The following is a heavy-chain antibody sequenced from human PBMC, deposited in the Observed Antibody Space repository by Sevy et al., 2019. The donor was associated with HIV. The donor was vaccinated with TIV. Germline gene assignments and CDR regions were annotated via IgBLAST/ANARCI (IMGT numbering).Heavy chain of an antibody. CDR3: ARDSTTRPRVLDY. CDR2: IYFTGNT. CDR1: GGSISSYF. Sequence: ESLSLTCSVSGGSISSYFWTWVRQSPGKGLEWIGNIYFTGNTDYSPSLKSRVTLSLDTSKSQFSLTLKSVTAADTAIYFCARDSTTRPRVLDYWGQGTLVTVSS. V-gene: IGHV4-59*01. D-gene: IGHD1-1*01. J-gene: IGHJ4*02.